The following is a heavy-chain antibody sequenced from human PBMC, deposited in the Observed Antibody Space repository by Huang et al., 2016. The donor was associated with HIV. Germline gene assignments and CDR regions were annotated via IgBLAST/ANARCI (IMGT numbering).Heavy chain of an antibody. D-gene: IGHD4-17*01. CDR3: TTDRDYGDYVADAFDI. CDR2: IKSKTAGGTT. CDR1: GFTFSNAW. Sequence: EVQLVESGGGLVKPGGSLRLSCAASGFTFSNAWMSWVRQAPGKGLEWVGRIKSKTAGGTTDYAAPGKGRFTISRDDSKNTLYLQMNTLKTEDTAVYYCTTDRDYGDYVADAFDIWGQGTMVTVSS. V-gene: IGHV3-15*01. J-gene: IGHJ3*02.